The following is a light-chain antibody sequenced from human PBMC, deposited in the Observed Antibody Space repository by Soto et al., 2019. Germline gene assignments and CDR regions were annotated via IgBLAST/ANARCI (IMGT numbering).Light chain of an antibody. V-gene: IGKV3D-15*01. J-gene: IGKJ1*01. CDR2: GAS. CDR1: QSINSD. Sequence: EMVMTQSPATLSVSPGETTRLSCRASQSINSDVAWYQQKVGQTPSLLIHGASTRATGIAARFSGSGSGTEFTLTISSLQPDDFATYYCQQYNSYPRTFAQRTKVDIK. CDR3: QQYNSYPRT.